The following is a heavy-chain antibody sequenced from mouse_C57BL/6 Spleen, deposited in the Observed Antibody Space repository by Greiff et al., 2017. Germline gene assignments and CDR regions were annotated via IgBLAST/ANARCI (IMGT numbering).Heavy chain of an antibody. Sequence: QVQLQQPGAELVRPGSSVKLSCKASGYTFTSYWMDWVKQRPGQGLEWIGNIYPSDSETHYNQKFKDKATLTVDKSSSTAYMQLSSLTSEDSAVYYCAREDGNYDYYAMDYWGQGTSVTVSS. D-gene: IGHD2-1*01. CDR1: GYTFTSYW. V-gene: IGHV1-61*01. J-gene: IGHJ4*01. CDR2: IYPSDSET. CDR3: AREDGNYDYYAMDY.